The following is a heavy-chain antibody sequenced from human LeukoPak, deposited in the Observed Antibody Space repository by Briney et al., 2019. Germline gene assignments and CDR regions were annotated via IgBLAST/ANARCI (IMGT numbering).Heavy chain of an antibody. D-gene: IGHD6-13*01. CDR2: IGPSSGST. V-gene: IGHV1-46*01. CDR3: ARDSSNWSFDY. J-gene: IGHJ4*02. CDR1: GYTFTSYH. Sequence: ASVKVSCKASGYTFTSYHMHWVRQAPGQGLEWMGIIGPSSGSTSYTQKLQGRVTMTRDTSTSTVYMELTSLRSEDTAVYYCARDSSNWSFDYWGQGTLVTVSS.